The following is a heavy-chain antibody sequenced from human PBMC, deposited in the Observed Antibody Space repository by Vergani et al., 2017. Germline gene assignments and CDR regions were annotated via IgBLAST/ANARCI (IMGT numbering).Heavy chain of an antibody. D-gene: IGHD3-3*01. Sequence: QVQLQESGPGLVKPSETLSLTCTVSGGSISSYYWSWIRQPPGKGLEWIGYIYYSGSTNYNPSRKSRVPISVDTSKNQFSLKLSSVTAADTAVYYCARSPYDFWSGYYLHYFDYWGQGTLVTVSS. CDR3: ARSPYDFWSGYYLHYFDY. CDR1: GGSISSYY. CDR2: IYYSGST. V-gene: IGHV4-59*01. J-gene: IGHJ4*02.